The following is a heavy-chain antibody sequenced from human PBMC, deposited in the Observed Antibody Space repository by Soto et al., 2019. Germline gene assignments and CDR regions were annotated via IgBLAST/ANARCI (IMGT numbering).Heavy chain of an antibody. CDR1: GGSISSGGYY. CDR3: AGGAGFLSGYYTERRTYFDY. Sequence: SETLSLTCTVSGGSISSGGYYWSWIRQHPGKGLEWIGYIYYSGSTYYNPSLKSRVTISVDTSKNQFSLKLSSVTAADTAVYYCAGGAGFLSGYYTERRTYFDYWGQGTPVTVSS. J-gene: IGHJ4*02. CDR2: IYYSGST. D-gene: IGHD3-3*01. V-gene: IGHV4-31*03.